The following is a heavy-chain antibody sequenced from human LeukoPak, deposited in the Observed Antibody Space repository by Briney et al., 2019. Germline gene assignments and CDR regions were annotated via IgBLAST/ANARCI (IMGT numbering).Heavy chain of an antibody. V-gene: IGHV3-66*01. CDR3: AKDRGLVGSTPSNFDY. J-gene: IGHJ4*02. Sequence: GGSLRLSCAASGFSVSNNYMSWVRQAPGKGLEWVSVIYSGGSTFYADSVKGRFTISRDNSKNTLYLQMNSLRAEDTAVYYCAKDRGLVGSTPSNFDYWGQGTLVTVSS. CDR1: GFSVSNNY. CDR2: IYSGGST. D-gene: IGHD1-26*01.